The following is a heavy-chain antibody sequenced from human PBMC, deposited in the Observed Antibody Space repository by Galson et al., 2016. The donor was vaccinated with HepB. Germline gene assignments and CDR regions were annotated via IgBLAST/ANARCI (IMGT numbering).Heavy chain of an antibody. V-gene: IGHV4-39*01. Sequence: TLSLTCTVSGGSISSGTYYWGWIRQPPGKGLEWIGTIYSGGRTYYNPSLMSRLTISVDTSKNQFSLRLSSVTAADTAVYYCARHGRTAAVEFDYWGQGTLVTVAS. D-gene: IGHD6-13*01. J-gene: IGHJ4*02. CDR3: ARHGRTAAVEFDY. CDR2: IYSGGRT. CDR1: GGSISSGTYY.